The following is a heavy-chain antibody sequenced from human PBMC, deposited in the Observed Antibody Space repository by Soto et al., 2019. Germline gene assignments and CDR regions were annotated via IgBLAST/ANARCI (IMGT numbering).Heavy chain of an antibody. CDR3: ARPPTTVTTNYLDY. V-gene: IGHV3-21*01. CDR2: ISSSSSYI. Sequence: PGGSLRLSCAASGFTFSSYSMDWVRQAPGKGLGWVSSISSSSSYIYYADSVKGRFTISRDNAKNSLYLQMNSLRAEDTAVYYCARPPTTVTTNYLDYWGQGTLVTVSS. D-gene: IGHD4-17*01. J-gene: IGHJ4*02. CDR1: GFTFSSYS.